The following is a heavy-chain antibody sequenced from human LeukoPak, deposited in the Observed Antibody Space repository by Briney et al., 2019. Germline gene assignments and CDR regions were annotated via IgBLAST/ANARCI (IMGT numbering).Heavy chain of an antibody. J-gene: IGHJ4*02. CDR3: ARDATLYDSRAYYYLW. D-gene: IGHD3-22*01. Sequence: SVKVSCKASGGTFSRYAISWVRQAPGQGLEWMGGIIPMFRTVNHAQKFQGRVTITADESTSTAYMELTSLRSEDTAVYYCARDATLYDSRAYYYLWWGQGTLVTVSS. CDR1: GGTFSRYA. CDR2: IIPMFRTV. V-gene: IGHV1-69*13.